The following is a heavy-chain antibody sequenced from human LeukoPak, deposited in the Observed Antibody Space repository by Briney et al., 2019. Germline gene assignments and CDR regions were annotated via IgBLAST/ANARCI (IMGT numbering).Heavy chain of an antibody. CDR1: GFTFSSYA. V-gene: IGHV3-23*01. D-gene: IGHD2-2*02. CDR2: ISGSGGST. CDR3: ARDIVVVPAAIRRTLDY. J-gene: IGHJ4*02. Sequence: PGGSLRLSCAASGFTFSSYAMSWVRQAPGKGLEWVSAISGSGGSTYYADSVKGRFTISRDNSKNTLYLQMNSLRAEDTAVYYCARDIVVVPAAIRRTLDYWGQGTLVTVSS.